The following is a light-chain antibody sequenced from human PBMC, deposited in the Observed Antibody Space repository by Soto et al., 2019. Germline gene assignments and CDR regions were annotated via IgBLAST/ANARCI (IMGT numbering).Light chain of an antibody. CDR2: GAS. CDR1: QSVGSN. Sequence: EIVMTQSPATLSVSPGERATLSCRASQSVGSNLAWYQQKPGQAPRLLIYGASTRATGTPTRFSGSGSGTDFTLTISRLESEDFGVYYRQQYGNVPLNFGGGTKVDIK. V-gene: IGKV3-15*01. CDR3: QQYGNVPLN. J-gene: IGKJ4*01.